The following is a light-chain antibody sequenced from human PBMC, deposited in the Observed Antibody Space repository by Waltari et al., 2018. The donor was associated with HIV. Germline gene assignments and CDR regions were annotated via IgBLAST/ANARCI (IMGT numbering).Light chain of an antibody. CDR1: QSVSSN. J-gene: IGKJ1*01. Sequence: DIVMTQSPATLSLSPGETATISCRTSQSVSSNLAWYQQKPGQAPRLLIYGASSRATGIPDRFSGSGSGTEFTLTIGSLEPEDFAVYYCQETTNLSRTFGQGTKVEIK. CDR3: QETTNLSRT. CDR2: GAS. V-gene: IGKV3D-15*02.